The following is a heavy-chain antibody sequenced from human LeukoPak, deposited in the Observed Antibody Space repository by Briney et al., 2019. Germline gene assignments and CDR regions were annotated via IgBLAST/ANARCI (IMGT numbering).Heavy chain of an antibody. Sequence: SETLSLTCTVSGGSITNNNYYWDWIRQPPGKGLEWIGEINHSGSTNYNPSLKSRVTISVDTSKKQFSLKLSSVTAADTAVYYCARGRLLMWFDPWGQGTLVTVSS. V-gene: IGHV4-39*07. J-gene: IGHJ5*02. CDR2: INHSGST. CDR3: ARGRLLMWFDP. D-gene: IGHD3-16*01. CDR1: GGSITNNNYY.